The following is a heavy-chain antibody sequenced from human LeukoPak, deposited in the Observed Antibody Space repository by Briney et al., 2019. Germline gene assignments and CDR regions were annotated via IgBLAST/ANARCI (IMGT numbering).Heavy chain of an antibody. CDR2: IRTGGDYI. CDR3: ARWDDLLHFDY. CDR1: GFFFSAYR. V-gene: IGHV3-21*01. Sequence: PGGSLRLSCATSGFFFSAYRMNWVRQAPGKGLEWVSSIRTGGDYIYYADSVQGRFTISRDNAEKSLYLQMNSLRVEDTAVYFCARWDDLLHFDYWGQGVLVTVSS. J-gene: IGHJ4*02. D-gene: IGHD3-3*01.